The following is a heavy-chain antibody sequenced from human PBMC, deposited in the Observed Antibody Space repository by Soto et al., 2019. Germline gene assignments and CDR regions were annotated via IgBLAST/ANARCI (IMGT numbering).Heavy chain of an antibody. J-gene: IGHJ5*02. Sequence: SETLSLTCAVSGGSISSSNWWSWVRQPPGKGPEWIGYIYESGRTYYKPSLKSRASISMDKSRNQFSVRLTSVTAADTAVYFCARGDRYSGSFSDYFDPWGQGTLVTVSS. CDR2: IYESGRT. CDR1: GGSISSSNW. D-gene: IGHD1-26*01. V-gene: IGHV4-4*02. CDR3: ARGDRYSGSFSDYFDP.